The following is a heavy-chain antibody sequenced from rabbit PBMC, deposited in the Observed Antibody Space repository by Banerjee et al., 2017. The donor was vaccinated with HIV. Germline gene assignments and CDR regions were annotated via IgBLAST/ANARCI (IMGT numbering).Heavy chain of an antibody. CDR1: GIDFSSSYW. CDR3: GGGNYNVRDFRL. Sequence: QSLEESGGDLVKPGASLTLTCKASGIDFSSSYWICWVRQAPGKGLEWIACIFTSTANPYYASWAKGRFTISKTSSTTVTLQMTSLTVADTATYFCGGGNYNVRDFRLWGQGTLVTVS. CDR2: IFTSTANP. D-gene: IGHD1-1*01. J-gene: IGHJ4*01. V-gene: IGHV1S40*01.